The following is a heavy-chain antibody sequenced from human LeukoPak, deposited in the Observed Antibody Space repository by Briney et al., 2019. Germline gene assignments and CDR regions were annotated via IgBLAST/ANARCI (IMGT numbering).Heavy chain of an antibody. CDR1: GYTFTGYG. J-gene: IGHJ4*02. Sequence: ASVKVSCKASGYTFTGYGISWVRQAPGQGLEWMGWISAYNGNTNYAQKLQGRVTMTTDTSTSTAYMELSSLRSEDTAVYYCARAMVRGVIITGYFDYWGQGTLVTVSS. D-gene: IGHD3-10*01. CDR2: ISAYNGNT. CDR3: ARAMVRGVIITGYFDY. V-gene: IGHV1-18*01.